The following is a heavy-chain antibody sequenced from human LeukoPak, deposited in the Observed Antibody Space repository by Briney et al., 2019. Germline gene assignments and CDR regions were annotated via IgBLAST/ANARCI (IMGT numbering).Heavy chain of an antibody. Sequence: ASVKVSCKASGYTFTGYYMHWVRQAPGQGLEWMGWINPNSGGTNYAQKFQGRVTLTRDTSISTAYMELSRLRSDDTAVYYCARVGTGTTWGPGATNWFDPWGQGTLVTVSS. V-gene: IGHV1-2*02. CDR1: GYTFTGYY. J-gene: IGHJ5*02. CDR3: ARVGTGTTWGPGATNWFDP. CDR2: INPNSGGT. D-gene: IGHD1-7*01.